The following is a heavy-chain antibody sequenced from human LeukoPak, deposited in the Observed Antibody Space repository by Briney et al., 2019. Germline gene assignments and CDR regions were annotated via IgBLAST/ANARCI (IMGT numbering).Heavy chain of an antibody. J-gene: IGHJ4*02. Sequence: PGGSRRLSCAASGFTFSSYAMHWVRQAPVKGLEWVAVISYDGSNKYYADSVKGRFTISRDNSKNALYLQMNSLRADDTAVYYCARDTSWTAEESGSYDYWGQGTLVTVSS. CDR1: GFTFSSYA. CDR2: ISYDGSNK. V-gene: IGHV3-30-3*01. D-gene: IGHD3-22*01. CDR3: ARDTSWTAEESGSYDY.